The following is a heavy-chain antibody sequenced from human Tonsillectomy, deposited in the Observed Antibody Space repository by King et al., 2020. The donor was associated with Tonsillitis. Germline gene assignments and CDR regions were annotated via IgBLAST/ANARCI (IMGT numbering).Heavy chain of an antibody. D-gene: IGHD2-15*01. V-gene: IGHV4-34*01. CDR3: ARVDIVVVVTATKFDNWFDP. Sequence: VQLQQWGAGLLKPSETLSLTCAVYGGSFSGYYWSWIRQPPGKGLEWIGEINHSGSTNYNPSLKSRVTISLDTFKNKFSLQLGSVTAADTAVYYCARVDIVVVVTATKFDNWFDPWGQGTLVTVSS. CDR2: INHSGST. CDR1: GGSFSGYY. J-gene: IGHJ5*02.